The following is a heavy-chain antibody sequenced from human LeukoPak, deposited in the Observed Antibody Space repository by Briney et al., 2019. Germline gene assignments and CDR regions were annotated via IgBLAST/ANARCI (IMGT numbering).Heavy chain of an antibody. Sequence: GGSLRLSCAASGFTFSNYAMNWVRQAPGKGLEWVSAITGSGGSTYYADSVKGRFTISRDNSKNTLYLQMNSLRAEDTALYYCAKDSNTAYYDILTGHRSWFDPWGQGTLVTVSS. CDR2: ITGSGGST. CDR3: AKDSNTAYYDILTGHRSWFDP. V-gene: IGHV3-23*01. CDR1: GFTFSNYA. D-gene: IGHD3-9*01. J-gene: IGHJ5*02.